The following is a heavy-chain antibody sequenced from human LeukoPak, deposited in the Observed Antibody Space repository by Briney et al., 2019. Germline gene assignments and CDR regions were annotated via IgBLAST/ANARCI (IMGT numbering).Heavy chain of an antibody. CDR3: ASPALGQVTMKP. CDR1: GFTFSSYS. V-gene: IGHV3-21*01. Sequence: PGGSLRLSCAASGFTFSSYSMHWVRQAPGKGLEWVSSISDSSSYIYYADSVKGRFTISRDNAKNSLYLRMNSLRAEDTAMYYCASPALGQVTMKPWGQGTLDTVSS. J-gene: IGHJ5*02. CDR2: ISDSSSYI. D-gene: IGHD3-22*01.